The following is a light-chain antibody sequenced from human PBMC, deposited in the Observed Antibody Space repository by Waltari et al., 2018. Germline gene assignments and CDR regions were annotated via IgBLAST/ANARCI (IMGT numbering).Light chain of an antibody. J-gene: IGKJ2*01. CDR1: QSVSSN. CDR3: QQYNNWPYT. CDR2: GAS. Sequence: ELVMTQSPATLSVSPGERATLSCRASQSVSSNLAWYQQKPGQAPRHLSFGASTRATGIPARFSGSGSGTEFTLTISSLQSEDFAIYYCQQYNNWPYTFGQGTKLEIK. V-gene: IGKV3-15*01.